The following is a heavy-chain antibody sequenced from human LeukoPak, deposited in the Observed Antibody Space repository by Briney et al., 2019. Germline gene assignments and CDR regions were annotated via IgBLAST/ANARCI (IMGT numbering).Heavy chain of an antibody. CDR1: GFTFSSSW. J-gene: IGHJ4*02. Sequence: GGSLRLSCVASGFTFSSSWMSWVRQAPGKGLEWVSHITASGTAMFYADSVKGRFTISRDNAKNSLYLQMNSLRDEDTAVYYCASSGSYRFDYWGQGTLVTVSS. CDR2: ITASGTAM. V-gene: IGHV3-48*02. CDR3: ASSGSYRFDY. D-gene: IGHD1-26*01.